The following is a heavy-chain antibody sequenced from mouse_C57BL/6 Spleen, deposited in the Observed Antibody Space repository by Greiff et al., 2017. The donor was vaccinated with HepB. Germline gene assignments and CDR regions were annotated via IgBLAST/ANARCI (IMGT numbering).Heavy chain of an antibody. V-gene: IGHV2-5*01. CDR2: IWRGGST. J-gene: IGHJ4*01. D-gene: IGHD2-3*01. CDR3: AKGLLRDYAMDY. Sequence: VMLVESGPGLVQPSQSLSITCTVSGFSLTSYGVHWVRQSPGKGLEWLGVIWRGGSTDYNAAFMSRLSITKDNSKSQVFFKMNSLQADDTAIYYCAKGLLRDYAMDYWGQGTSVTVSS. CDR1: GFSLTSYG.